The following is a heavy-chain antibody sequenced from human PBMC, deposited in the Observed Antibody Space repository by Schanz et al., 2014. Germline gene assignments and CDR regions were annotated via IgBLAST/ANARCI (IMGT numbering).Heavy chain of an antibody. CDR3: AKQIHYDILTVTRN. CDR1: GFTFSSYG. Sequence: QVQLVESGGGVVQPGRSLRLSCAASGFTFSSYGMHWVRQAPGKGLEWVAAMSYDGSIKYYGDSVKGRFTISRDNSKNTLYLHMNTLRSEDTAVYYCAKQIHYDILTVTRNWGQGTLVNVSS. CDR2: MSYDGSIK. D-gene: IGHD3-9*01. V-gene: IGHV3-30*18. J-gene: IGHJ4*02.